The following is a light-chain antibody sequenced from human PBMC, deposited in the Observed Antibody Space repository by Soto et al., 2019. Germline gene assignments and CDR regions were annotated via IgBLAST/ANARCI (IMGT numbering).Light chain of an antibody. CDR3: QQFGNSDYT. CDR2: SAS. J-gene: IGKJ2*01. CDR1: QSVSSSY. Sequence: EIVLTQSPGTLSLSPGERATLSCRASQSVSSSYLAWYQQKPGQAPRLLVYSASTRATGVPDRFSGSGSGTDFTLTISRLETEDFAVYYCQQFGNSDYTFGQGTNLEMK. V-gene: IGKV3-20*01.